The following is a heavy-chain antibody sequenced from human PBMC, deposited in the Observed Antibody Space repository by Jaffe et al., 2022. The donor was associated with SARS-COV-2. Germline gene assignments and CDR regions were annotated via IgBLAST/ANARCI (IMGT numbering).Heavy chain of an antibody. D-gene: IGHD3-3*01. CDR3: AKNMGDSPWEWLDAFDI. CDR2: ISGSGSNT. V-gene: IGHV3-23*01. CDR1: GFTFNNYP. J-gene: IGHJ3*02. Sequence: EVHLLEYGGGLVQPGGSLRLSCAASGFTFNNYPMTWVRQAPGKGLEWVSSISGSGSNTFYTDSVKGRFTISRDNSKNTLYLQMNSLRAEDTAVYYCAKNMGDSPWEWLDAFDIWGQGTMVTVSS.